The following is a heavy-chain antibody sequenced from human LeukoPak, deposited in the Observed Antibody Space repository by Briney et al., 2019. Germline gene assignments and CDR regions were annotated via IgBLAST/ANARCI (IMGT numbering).Heavy chain of an antibody. V-gene: IGHV4-59*01. J-gene: IGHJ6*03. CDR3: ARVLNPYYYYYYMDV. Sequence: SETLSLTCTVSGGSISSYYWSWIRQPPGKGLEWIGYIYYSGSTNYNPSLKSRVTISVDTSKNQFSLKLSSVTAADTAVYYCARVLNPYYYYYYMDVWGKGTTVTVSS. D-gene: IGHD1-14*01. CDR1: GGSISSYY. CDR2: IYYSGST.